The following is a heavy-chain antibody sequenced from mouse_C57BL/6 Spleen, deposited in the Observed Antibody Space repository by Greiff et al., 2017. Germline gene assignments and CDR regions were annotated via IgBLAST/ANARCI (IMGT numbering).Heavy chain of an antibody. CDR2: INPGSGGT. Sequence: VQLQQSGAELVRPGTSVKVSCKASGYAFTNYMIGWVKQRPGQGLEWIGVINPGSGGTYYNEKFKGKATLTADKSSSTAYMQFSSLRSEDSAVYFCARKGYGSSYVGFDYRGQGTTLTVSS. CDR1: GYAFTNYM. J-gene: IGHJ2*01. D-gene: IGHD1-1*01. V-gene: IGHV1-54*01. CDR3: ARKGYGSSYVGFDY.